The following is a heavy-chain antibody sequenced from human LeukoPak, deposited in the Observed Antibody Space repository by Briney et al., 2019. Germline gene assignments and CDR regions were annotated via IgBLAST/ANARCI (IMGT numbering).Heavy chain of an antibody. CDR2: IWYDGSNK. J-gene: IGHJ6*02. D-gene: IGHD6-13*01. Sequence: GGSLRLSCVGSGFTFSHYGIYWVRQAPGKGLEWVAVIWYDGSNKYYADSVKGRFTISRDNSKNTLYLQMNSLRAEDTAVYYCARDLAAACMDVWGQGTTVTVSS. V-gene: IGHV3-33*01. CDR3: ARDLAAACMDV. CDR1: GFTFSHYG.